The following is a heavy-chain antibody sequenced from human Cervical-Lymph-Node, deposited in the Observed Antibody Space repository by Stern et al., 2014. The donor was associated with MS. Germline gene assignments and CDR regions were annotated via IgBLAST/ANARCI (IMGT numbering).Heavy chain of an antibody. V-gene: IGHV1-69*01. CDR3: AKTPHSFMASFFDN. J-gene: IGHJ4*02. CDR1: GATFTSHP. CDR2: IIPQFGKA. Sequence: QVQLVQSGAEMRQPGSSGKVSCKASGATFTSHPITWVRQAPGQGLAWMGGIIPQFGKANYAQKFQDRVTITADESSNTVYLELGSLISEDTAVYFCAKTPHSFMASFFDNWGQGTLVTVSP. D-gene: IGHD1-26*01.